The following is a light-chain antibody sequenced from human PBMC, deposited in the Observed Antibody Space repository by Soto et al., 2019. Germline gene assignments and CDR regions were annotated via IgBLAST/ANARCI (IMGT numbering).Light chain of an antibody. J-gene: IGKJ1*01. V-gene: IGKV3-20*01. CDR2: DAS. CDR3: QQYGSSGT. CDR1: QRVSRN. Sequence: EIVMTQSQATLAVSPCEGAALSCSASQRVSRNLAWYQQTPGQAPRLLIYDASTRATGIPDRFSGSGSGTDFTLTISRLEPEDFAVYYCQQYGSSGTFGQGTKVDI.